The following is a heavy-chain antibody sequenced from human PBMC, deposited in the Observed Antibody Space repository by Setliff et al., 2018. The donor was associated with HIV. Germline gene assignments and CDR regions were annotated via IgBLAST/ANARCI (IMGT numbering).Heavy chain of an antibody. CDR1: GGSLSSDNW. D-gene: IGHD2-2*01. Sequence: PSETLSLTCAVSGGSLSSDNWWTWVRQPPGKGLEWIGEIHHTEYTNYSPSLKSRVSMLVDRSKNQFSLNLTSVTAADTAVYYCARGHCSGTNCYGVDYYGMDVWGQGTTVTVSS. CDR2: IHHTEYT. J-gene: IGHJ6*02. V-gene: IGHV4-4*02. CDR3: ARGHCSGTNCYGVDYYGMDV.